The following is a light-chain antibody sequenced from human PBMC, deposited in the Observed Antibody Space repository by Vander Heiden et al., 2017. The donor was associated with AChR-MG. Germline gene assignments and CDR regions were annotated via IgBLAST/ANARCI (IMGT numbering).Light chain of an antibody. Sequence: AIQMTQSPSSLSASVGDRVTITCRASQGIRNDLGWYQQKPGKAPKLLIYAASTLQSGVPSRFSDSGSGTDFTLTISSLQPEDFATYYCRQEDNYPWTFGQRTKVEIK. CDR1: QGIRND. CDR2: AAS. J-gene: IGKJ1*01. CDR3: RQEDNYPWT. V-gene: IGKV1-6*01.